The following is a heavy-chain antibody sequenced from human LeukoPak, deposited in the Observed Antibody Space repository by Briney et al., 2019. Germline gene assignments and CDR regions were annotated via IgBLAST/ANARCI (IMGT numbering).Heavy chain of an antibody. CDR2: IYSGGRT. V-gene: IGHV3-53*01. Sequence: GGSLRLSCVVTGFNVSNTYMSWVRQAPGKGLEWVSVIYSGGRTYYADSVKGRFTTSRDNSKNTLYFQMNSLTAEDTAVYFCARGTWNPALLDSWGQGTLVTVSS. CDR3: ARGTWNPALLDS. D-gene: IGHD1-1*01. CDR1: GFNVSNTY. J-gene: IGHJ4*02.